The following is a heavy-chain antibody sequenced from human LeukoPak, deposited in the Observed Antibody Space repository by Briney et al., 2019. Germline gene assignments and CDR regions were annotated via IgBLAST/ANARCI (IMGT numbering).Heavy chain of an antibody. CDR1: GGSISSYY. CDR2: IYTSVST. V-gene: IGHV4-4*07. Sequence: SQTLSLTCTVSGGSISSYYSSWIRQPAGKGLEWIGRIYTSVSTNYNPSLKSRVTMSVDTSKNQFSLKLSSVTAADTPVYYCARYICPCPETDAFDIWGQGTMVTVSS. J-gene: IGHJ3*02. CDR3: ARYICPCPETDAFDI. D-gene: IGHD2-2*01.